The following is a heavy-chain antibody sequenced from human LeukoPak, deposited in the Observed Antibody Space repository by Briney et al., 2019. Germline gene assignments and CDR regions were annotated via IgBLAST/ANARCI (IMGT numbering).Heavy chain of an antibody. CDR2: INHSGST. D-gene: IGHD6-13*01. CDR1: GGSFSGYY. V-gene: IGHV4-34*01. J-gene: IGHJ5*02. CDR3: ANRIAAAGRGGGWFDP. Sequence: SETLSLTCAVYGGSFSGYYWSWIRQPPGKGLEWIGEINHSGSTNYNPSLKSRVTISVDTSKNQFSLKLSSVTAADTAVYYCANRIAAAGRGGGWFDPWGQGTLVTVPS.